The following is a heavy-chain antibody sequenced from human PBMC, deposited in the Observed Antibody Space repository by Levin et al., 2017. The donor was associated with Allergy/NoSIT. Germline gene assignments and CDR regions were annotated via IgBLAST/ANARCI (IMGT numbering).Heavy chain of an antibody. CDR1: GFTFSSYA. Sequence: GESLKISCSASGFTFSSYAMHWVRQAPGKGLEYVSAISSNGGSTYYADSVKGRFTISRDNSKNTLYLQMNSLRAEDTAVYYCASWYRYSYGSGYFDYWGQGTLVTVSS. J-gene: IGHJ4*02. V-gene: IGHV3-64*04. CDR3: ASWYRYSYGSGYFDY. CDR2: ISSNGGST. D-gene: IGHD5-18*01.